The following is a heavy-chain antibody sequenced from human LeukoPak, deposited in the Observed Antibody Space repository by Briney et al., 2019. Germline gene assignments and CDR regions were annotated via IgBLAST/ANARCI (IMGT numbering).Heavy chain of an antibody. D-gene: IGHD6-25*01. CDR1: GGSISSYY. V-gene: IGHV4-59*01. CDR3: ARDKVSLSGLWYFDL. CDR2: IYYSGST. J-gene: IGHJ2*01. Sequence: SETLSLTCTVSGGSISSYYWSWIRQLPGKGLVWIGYIYYSGSTNYNPSLKSRVTISVDSSKNQFSLKLSSMTAADTAVYYCARDKVSLSGLWYFDLWGRGTLVTVSS.